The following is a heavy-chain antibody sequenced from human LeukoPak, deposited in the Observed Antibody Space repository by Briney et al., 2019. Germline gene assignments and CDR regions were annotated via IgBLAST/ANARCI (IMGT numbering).Heavy chain of an antibody. D-gene: IGHD3-9*01. CDR2: ISSSGATT. Sequence: GGSLRLSCEASGFTFSDYYMTWIGQAPGRGLEWVAYISSSGATTYYADSVKGRFTISRDSAKNSLYLQMNSLRAEDTAAYYCARDLTLWGQGTLVPVSS. CDR1: GFTFSDYY. CDR3: ARDLTL. J-gene: IGHJ1*01. V-gene: IGHV3-11*01.